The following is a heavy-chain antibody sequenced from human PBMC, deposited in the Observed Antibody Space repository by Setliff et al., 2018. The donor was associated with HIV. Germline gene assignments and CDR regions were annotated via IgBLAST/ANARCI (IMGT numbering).Heavy chain of an antibody. CDR1: DGSLSSYY. CDR2: INDSGTT. CDR3: ARGPIRYSSGVRWFLGVESWYSGIDY. J-gene: IGHJ4*02. V-gene: IGHV4-34*01. D-gene: IGHD2-15*01. Sequence: SETLSITCAVYDGSLSSYYWSWIRQSTGKGLEWIGEINDSGTTNYNPSLEGRVTMLIDMSKNQLSPKLSSVTAADTAVYFCARGPIRYSSGVRWFLGVESWYSGIDYWGQGTRVTVSS.